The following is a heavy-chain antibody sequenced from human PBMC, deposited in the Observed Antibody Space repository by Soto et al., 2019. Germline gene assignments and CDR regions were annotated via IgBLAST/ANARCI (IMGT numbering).Heavy chain of an antibody. J-gene: IGHJ5*02. D-gene: IGHD3-3*01. V-gene: IGHV3-48*01. CDR1: GFTFSSYS. CDR3: ARGGGYDFWSGYLGWFDP. CDR2: ISSSSSTI. Sequence: ESGGGLVQPGGSLRLSCAASGFTFSSYSMNWVRQAPGTGLEWVSYISSSSSTIYYADSVKGRFTISRDNAKNSLYLQMNSLRAEDTAVYYCARGGGYDFWSGYLGWFDPWGQGTLVTVSS.